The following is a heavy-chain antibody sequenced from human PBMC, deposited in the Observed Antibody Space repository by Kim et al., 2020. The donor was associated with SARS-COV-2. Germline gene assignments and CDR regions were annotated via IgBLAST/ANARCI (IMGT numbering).Heavy chain of an antibody. D-gene: IGHD3-9*01. Sequence: KGRFTISRDNSKNTLYRQMNSLRAEDTAVYYCARDRRYYDILTGYYSGMDVWGQGTTVTVSS. J-gene: IGHJ6*02. CDR3: ARDRRYYDILTGYYSGMDV. V-gene: IGHV3-53*01.